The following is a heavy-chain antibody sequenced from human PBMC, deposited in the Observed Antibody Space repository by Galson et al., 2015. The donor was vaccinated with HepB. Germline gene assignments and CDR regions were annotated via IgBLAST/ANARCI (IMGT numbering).Heavy chain of an antibody. CDR3: AGFAGGGYSTSWYRSGFDY. D-gene: IGHD6-13*01. CDR2: IKEDESEK. V-gene: IGHV3-7*05. Sequence: SLRLSCAAAGFTFSGYWMTWVRQAPGKGLEWVANIKEDESEKYYVDSVKGRFTISRDNAKNSLYLQLNSLRAEDTAVYSCAGFAGGGYSTSWYRSGFDYWGQGTLVIVSS. CDR1: GFTFSGYW. J-gene: IGHJ4*02.